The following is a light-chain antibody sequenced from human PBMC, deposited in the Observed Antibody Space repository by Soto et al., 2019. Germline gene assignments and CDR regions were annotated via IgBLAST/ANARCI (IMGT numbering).Light chain of an antibody. J-gene: IGKJ1*01. CDR2: GAS. CDR3: QQYGSSPLT. Sequence: EIVLTQSPGTLSLSPGERATLSCRASQSVSRDYLAWYQQKPGQAPRFPIYGASSRATGIPDRFSGSGSGTDFTLTISRLEPEDFAVYYCQQYGSSPLTFGQGTKVEIK. V-gene: IGKV3-20*01. CDR1: QSVSRDY.